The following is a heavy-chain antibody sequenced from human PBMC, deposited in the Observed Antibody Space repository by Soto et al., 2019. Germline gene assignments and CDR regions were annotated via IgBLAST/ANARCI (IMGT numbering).Heavy chain of an antibody. D-gene: IGHD3-16*01. V-gene: IGHV3-23*01. Sequence: GGSLRLSSAASGFSFSSYQMRWVRQAPGKGLEWVSTITGSGGSTFYADSVKGRFTISRDNSKNTVYLQLNSLTAEDTAVYYCLGGLRRPQSCTHYCDQ. CDR2: ITGSGGST. CDR3: LGGLRRPQSCTHY. CDR1: GFSFSSYQ. J-gene: IGHJ4*02.